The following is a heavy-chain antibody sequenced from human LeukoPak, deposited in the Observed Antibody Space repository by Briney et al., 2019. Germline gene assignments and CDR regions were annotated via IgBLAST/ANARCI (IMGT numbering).Heavy chain of an antibody. CDR1: GFTVNSNY. CDR2: IYSGGST. Sequence: GGSLRLSCAASGFTVNSNYMSWVRQAPGKGLEWVSLIYSGGSTYYADSVKGRFTISRDNFKNTLYLQMNSLRAEDTAVYYCASSPALAAAATGAFDIWGQGTMVTVSS. D-gene: IGHD6-13*01. V-gene: IGHV3-53*05. CDR3: ASSPALAAAATGAFDI. J-gene: IGHJ3*02.